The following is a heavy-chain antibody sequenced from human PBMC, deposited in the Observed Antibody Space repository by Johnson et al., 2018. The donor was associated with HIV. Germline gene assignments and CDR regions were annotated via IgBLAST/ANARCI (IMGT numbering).Heavy chain of an antibody. CDR2: ISGSGSTI. D-gene: IGHD6-13*01. CDR3: ARGRYSSSWYVGGLDAFDI. Sequence: QVQLVESGGGVVQPGGALRLSCAASGFTFIDYYMSWIRQAPGKGLEWISYISGSGSTIYYADSVKGRFTISRDNAKNSLYLQMNSLRAEDTAMYYCARGRYSSSWYVGGLDAFDIWGQGTMVTVSS. V-gene: IGHV3-11*04. J-gene: IGHJ3*02. CDR1: GFTFIDYY.